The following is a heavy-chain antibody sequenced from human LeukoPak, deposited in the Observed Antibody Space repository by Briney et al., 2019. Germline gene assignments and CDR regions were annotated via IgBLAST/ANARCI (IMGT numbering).Heavy chain of an antibody. Sequence: GGSLRLSCAASGFTFSSYSMNWVRQAPGKGLKWGSSLSSSSSYIYYADSVKGRFTISRDNAKNSLYLQMNSLTAEDTAVYCCAATRADIVATIAVSYYYGMDGWGQGTTVTVSS. CDR3: AATRADIVATIAVSYYYGMDG. CDR1: GFTFSSYS. V-gene: IGHV3-21*01. J-gene: IGHJ6*02. CDR2: LSSSSSYI. D-gene: IGHD5-12*01.